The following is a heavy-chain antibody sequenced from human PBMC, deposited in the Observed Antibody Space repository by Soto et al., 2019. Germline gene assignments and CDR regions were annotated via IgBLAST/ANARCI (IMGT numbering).Heavy chain of an antibody. CDR2: INPASGHT. V-gene: IGHV1-3*01. CDR1: GYTFTTYA. D-gene: IGHD1-26*01. CDR3: GRSVVGATGEILYNAMDV. J-gene: IGHJ6*02. Sequence: QVQLVQSGAEVKKPGASVKVSCKASGYTFTTYALHWVRQAPGQRPEWMGWINPASGHTIYSKKFQDRVTITRDTSASTGYMELSSLRSEDTAVYYCGRSVVGATGEILYNAMDVWGQGTTVTVSS.